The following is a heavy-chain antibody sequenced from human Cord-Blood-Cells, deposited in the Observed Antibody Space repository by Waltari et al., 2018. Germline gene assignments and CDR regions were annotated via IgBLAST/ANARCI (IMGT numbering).Heavy chain of an antibody. V-gene: IGHV4-59*01. D-gene: IGHD2-2*01. Sequence: QVQLQESGPGLVTPSETLSLTCTVSGGSISSYYWSWIRQPPGKGLEWIGYIYYSGSTNYNPSLKSRVTISVDTSKNQFSLKLSSVTAADTAVYYCARVGVVPAANWFGPWGQGTLVTVSS. CDR3: ARVGVVPAANWFGP. CDR2: IYYSGST. CDR1: GGSISSYY. J-gene: IGHJ5*02.